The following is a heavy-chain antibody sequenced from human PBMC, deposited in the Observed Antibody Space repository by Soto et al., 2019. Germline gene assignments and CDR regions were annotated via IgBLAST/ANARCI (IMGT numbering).Heavy chain of an antibody. V-gene: IGHV4-59*08. D-gene: IGHD3-22*01. CDR1: GGSISSDY. CDR2: VYYSGST. CDR3: ARYDSSGYLLFDY. Sequence: PSETLSLTCTVSGGSISSDYWSWIRQPPGKGLEWIGYVYYSGSTNYNPSLKSRVTISVDTSKNQFSLKLSSVTAADTAVYYCARYDSSGYLLFDYWGQGTLVTVSS. J-gene: IGHJ4*02.